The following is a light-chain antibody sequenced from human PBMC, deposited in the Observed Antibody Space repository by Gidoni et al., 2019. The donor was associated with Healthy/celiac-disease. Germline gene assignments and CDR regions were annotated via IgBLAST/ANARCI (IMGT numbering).Light chain of an antibody. CDR1: QSVSSN. CDR2: GAS. V-gene: IGKV3-15*01. Sequence: EIVMTQSPATLSVSPGERATLSCRASQSVSSNLAWYQQKPGQAPRLLIYGASTRATGIPARVSGRGSGTEFTLTISSLQSEDFAVYYCQQYHNWPTFGGGTKVEIK. CDR3: QQYHNWPT. J-gene: IGKJ4*01.